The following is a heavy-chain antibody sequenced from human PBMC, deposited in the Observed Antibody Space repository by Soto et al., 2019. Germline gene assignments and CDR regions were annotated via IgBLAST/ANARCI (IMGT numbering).Heavy chain of an antibody. Sequence: QVQLVQSGAEVKKPGSSVKVSCKASGGTFSSYAISWVRQAPGQGLEWMGVIIPIFGTADYAQKFQGRVTITASESVSKAYMKLSLLQYEATAVYYCAEHSRVIPSYYYGMDVWGQGTTVTVSS. CDR1: GGTFSSYA. CDR3: AEHSRVIPSYYYGMDV. D-gene: IGHD3-22*01. V-gene: IGHV1-69*12. J-gene: IGHJ6*02. CDR2: IIPIFGTA.